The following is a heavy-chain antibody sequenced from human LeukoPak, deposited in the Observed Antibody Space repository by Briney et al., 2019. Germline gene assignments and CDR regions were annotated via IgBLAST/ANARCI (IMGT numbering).Heavy chain of an antibody. CDR2: IYYSGST. J-gene: IGHJ4*02. CDR3: ARMYYYDNSFDY. V-gene: IGHV4-61*01. D-gene: IGHD3-22*01. CDR1: GGSVGSVSHY. Sequence: SETLSLTCSVSGGSVGSVSHYWSWLRQPPGKGLEWIGYIYYSGSTNYNPFLKSRVTISVDTSKNQFSLKLSSVTAADTAVYYCARMYYYDNSFDYWGQGALVPVSS.